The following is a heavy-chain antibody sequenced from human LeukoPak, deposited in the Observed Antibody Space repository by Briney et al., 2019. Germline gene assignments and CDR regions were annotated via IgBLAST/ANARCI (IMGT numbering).Heavy chain of an antibody. D-gene: IGHD3-10*01. CDR1: GFTFSSYS. Sequence: PGGSLRLSCAASGFTFSSYSMNWVRQAPGKGLEWVSSISSSSSYIYYADSVKGRFTISRDNAKNSLYLQMNSLRAEDTAVYYCAKDFASANARYGSGSYYDYWGQGTLVTVSS. CDR3: AKDFASANARYGSGSYYDY. V-gene: IGHV3-21*04. CDR2: ISSSSSYI. J-gene: IGHJ4*02.